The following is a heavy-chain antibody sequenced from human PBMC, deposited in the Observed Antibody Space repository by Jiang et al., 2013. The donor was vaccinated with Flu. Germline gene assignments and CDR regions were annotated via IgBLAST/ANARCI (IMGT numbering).Heavy chain of an antibody. Sequence: GAEVKKPGASVKVSCKASAYTFITYGITWVRQAPGQGLEWVGWINPYDGKTKYTQKLQGRVSMTTDIPTSTAYMELRSLRSDDTAVYYCARVSGDYYDTSGYFDYWGQGTLVTVSS. CDR1: AYTFITYG. V-gene: IGHV1-18*01. CDR3: ARVSGDYYDTSGYFDY. D-gene: IGHD3-22*01. CDR2: INPYDGKT. J-gene: IGHJ4*02.